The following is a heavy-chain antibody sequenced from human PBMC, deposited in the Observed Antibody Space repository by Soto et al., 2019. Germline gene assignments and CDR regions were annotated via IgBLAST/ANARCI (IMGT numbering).Heavy chain of an antibody. V-gene: IGHV4-61*01. Sequence: ILSLTCTVSGGSALSGSYYWSWIRQPPGKGLEWIGYIYYSGSTNYNPSLKGRVTISVDTSQNQFSLKLSSVTAADTAVYYCARVRGITGTIDYGGQGTLVTVSS. CDR1: GGSALSGSYY. J-gene: IGHJ4*02. CDR3: ARVRGITGTIDY. D-gene: IGHD1-20*01. CDR2: IYYSGST.